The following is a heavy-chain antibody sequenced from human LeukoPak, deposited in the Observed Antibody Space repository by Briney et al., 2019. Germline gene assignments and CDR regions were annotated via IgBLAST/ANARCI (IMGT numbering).Heavy chain of an antibody. CDR3: ARGTMVRGVSPDFDY. CDR1: GYTFTSYG. D-gene: IGHD3-10*01. Sequence: GASVKVSCKASGYTFTSYGISWVRRAPGQGLEWMGWISAYNGNTNYAQKLQGRVTMTTDTSTSTAYMELRSLRSDDTAVYYCARGTMVRGVSPDFDYWGQGTLVTVSS. V-gene: IGHV1-18*04. J-gene: IGHJ4*02. CDR2: ISAYNGNT.